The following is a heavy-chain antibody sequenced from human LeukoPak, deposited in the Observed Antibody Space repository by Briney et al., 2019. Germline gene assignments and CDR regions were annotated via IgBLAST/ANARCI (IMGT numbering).Heavy chain of an antibody. CDR2: IYYSENT. CDR1: GGSITRNGYY. Sequence: SETLSLTCTVSGGSITRNGYYWGWLRQPPGKVREWIGRIYYSENTYYKPSLKRRLTISVETSKNQFSLKLDSVTAADTAVYDRARHTPPPYSYASSGSGGRFAPWGQGTLVTVSS. J-gene: IGHJ5*02. CDR3: ARHTPPPYSYASSGSGGRFAP. V-gene: IGHV4-39*01. D-gene: IGHD3-22*01.